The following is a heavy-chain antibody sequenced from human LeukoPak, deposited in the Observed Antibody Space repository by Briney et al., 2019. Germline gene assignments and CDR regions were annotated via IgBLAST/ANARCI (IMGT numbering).Heavy chain of an antibody. V-gene: IGHV3-13*01. CDR2: IGTASDT. J-gene: IGHJ6*03. CDR1: GFTFSSFD. CDR3: ARGPPRGKYYYMDV. D-gene: IGHD1-1*01. Sequence: GGSLRLSCAVSGFTFSSFDMPWVREPTGPGLEWVSTIGTASDTYYPGSVEGRFTLSRDNAKNSLYLQMNSLTAGDTAVYYCARGPPRGKYYYMDVWGKGTTVTVSS.